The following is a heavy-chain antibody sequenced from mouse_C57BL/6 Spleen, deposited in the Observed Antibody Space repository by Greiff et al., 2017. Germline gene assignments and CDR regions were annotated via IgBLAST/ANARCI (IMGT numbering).Heavy chain of an antibody. CDR3: ARRNLLGAMDY. Sequence: QVQLQQSGPELVKPGASVKISCKASGYAFSSSWMNWVKQRPGKGLEWIGRIYPGDGDTNYNGKFKGKATLTADKSSSTAYMQLSSLTSEDSAVYFCARRNLLGAMDYWGQGTSVTVSS. CDR2: IYPGDGDT. J-gene: IGHJ4*01. D-gene: IGHD2-1*01. CDR1: GYAFSSSW. V-gene: IGHV1-82*01.